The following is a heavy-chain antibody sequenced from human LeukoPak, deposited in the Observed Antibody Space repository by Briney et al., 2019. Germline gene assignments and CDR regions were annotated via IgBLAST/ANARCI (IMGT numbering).Heavy chain of an antibody. CDR1: GFTFSSYN. D-gene: IGHD3-9*01. V-gene: IGHV3-21*01. CDR2: ISSSSSYI. CDR3: ARARRYFDSDHDY. Sequence: GGSLRLSCAASGFTFSSYNMNWVRQAPGKGLEWVSSISSSSSYIYYADSVKGRFTISRDNAKNSLYLQMNSLRAEDTAVYYCARARRYFDSDHDYWGQGTLVTVSS. J-gene: IGHJ4*02.